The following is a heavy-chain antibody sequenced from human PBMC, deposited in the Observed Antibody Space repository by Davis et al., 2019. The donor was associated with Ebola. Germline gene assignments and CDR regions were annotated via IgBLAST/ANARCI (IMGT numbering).Heavy chain of an antibody. CDR3: ARDGALLTDVWKRSYFDY. J-gene: IGHJ4*02. D-gene: IGHD3-3*01. CDR1: GYTFTSYG. V-gene: IGHV1-18*01. Sequence: ASVKVSCKASGYTFTSYGISWVRQAPGQGLEWMGRISAYNGNTNYAQKLQGRVTMTTDTSTSTVYMDVSSLRSEDTAVYYCARDGALLTDVWKRSYFDYWGQGTLVTVSS. CDR2: ISAYNGNT.